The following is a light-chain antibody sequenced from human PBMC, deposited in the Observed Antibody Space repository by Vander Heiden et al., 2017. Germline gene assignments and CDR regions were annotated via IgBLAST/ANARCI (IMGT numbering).Light chain of an antibody. V-gene: IGLV3-1*01. CDR3: QAWDTSTEWKV. Sequence: SYPLTWPPPPPVPRGQTASITCSGDTLADKYACWYQQKPGQSPLLVIYQDNKRPSGIPERFSGSNSGNTATLTISGTQAMDEADYYCQAWDTSTEWKVFGGGTKLTVL. CDR1: TLADKY. CDR2: QDN. J-gene: IGLJ2*01.